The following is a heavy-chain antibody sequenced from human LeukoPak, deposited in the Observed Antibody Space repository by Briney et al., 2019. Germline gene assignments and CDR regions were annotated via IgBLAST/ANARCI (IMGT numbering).Heavy chain of an antibody. V-gene: IGHV4-34*01. Sequence: SETLSLTCAVYGGSFSGYYWSWIRQPPGKGLEWIGEINHSGSTNYNPSLKSRVTISVDTSKNQSSLKLSSVTAADTAVYYCARKATVFWYFDLWGRGTLVTVSS. J-gene: IGHJ2*01. CDR3: ARKATVFWYFDL. CDR1: GGSFSGYY. D-gene: IGHD4-17*01. CDR2: INHSGST.